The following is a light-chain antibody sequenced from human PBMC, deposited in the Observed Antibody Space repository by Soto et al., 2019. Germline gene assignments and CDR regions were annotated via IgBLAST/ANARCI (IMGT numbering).Light chain of an antibody. V-gene: IGKV3-20*01. J-gene: IGKJ5*01. Sequence: EIVLTQSPATLSLSAGGRATLFCRASEIINSGYLAWYQQKPGRAPRLLIYGASKRATGIPDRFSGSESGTDFTLTINSLEPEDSAVYYCQQYGRSPPFGQGTQREIK. CDR2: GAS. CDR3: QQYGRSPP. CDR1: EIINSGY.